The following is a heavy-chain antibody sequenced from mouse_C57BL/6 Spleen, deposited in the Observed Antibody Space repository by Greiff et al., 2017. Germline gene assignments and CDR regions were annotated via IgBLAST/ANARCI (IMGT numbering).Heavy chain of an antibody. Sequence: QVQLKQPGAELVMPGASVKLSCKASGYTFTSYWMHWVKQRPGQGLEWIGEIDPSDSYTNYNQKFKGKSTLTVDKSSSTAYMQLSSLTSEDSAVYYCARVGGHYFDYWGQGTTLTVSS. V-gene: IGHV1-69*01. CDR1: GYTFTSYW. CDR2: IDPSDSYT. CDR3: ARVGGHYFDY. J-gene: IGHJ2*01.